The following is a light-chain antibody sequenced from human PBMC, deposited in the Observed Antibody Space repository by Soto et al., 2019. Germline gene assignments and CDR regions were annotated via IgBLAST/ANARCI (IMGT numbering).Light chain of an antibody. CDR1: SSNIGAGFD. Sequence: QSVLTQPPSVSGAPGQRVTISCTGNSSNIGAGFDLHWYQQLPGTAPKLLIYGYINRPSGVPDRFSGSKSGTSASLAITGLQAEDEADYYCQSYDSSLRGVFGTGTQLTVL. CDR3: QSYDSSLRGV. V-gene: IGLV1-40*01. CDR2: GYI. J-gene: IGLJ1*01.